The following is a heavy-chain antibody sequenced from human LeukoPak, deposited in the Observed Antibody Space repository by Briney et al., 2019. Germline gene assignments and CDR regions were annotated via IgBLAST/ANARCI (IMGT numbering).Heavy chain of an antibody. CDR1: GGSISSGSYY. V-gene: IGHV4-61*02. CDR2: IYTSGST. Sequence: SETLSLTCTVSGGSISSGSYYWSWIRQPAGKGLEWIGRIYTSGSTNYNPSLKSRVTISVDTSKNQFSLKLSSVTAADTAVYYCRVDTPFFDYWGQGTLVTVSS. J-gene: IGHJ4*02. CDR3: RVDTPFFDY. D-gene: IGHD5-18*01.